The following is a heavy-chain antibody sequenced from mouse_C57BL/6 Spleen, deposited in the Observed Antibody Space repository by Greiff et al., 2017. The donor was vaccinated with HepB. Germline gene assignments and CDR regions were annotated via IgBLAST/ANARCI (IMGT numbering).Heavy chain of an antibody. V-gene: IGHV5-17*01. Sequence: EVKVEESGGGLVKPGGSLKLSCAASGFTFSDYGMHWVRQAPEKGLEWVAYISSGSSTIYYADTVKGRFTISRDNAKNTLFLQMTSLRSEDTAMYYCARDDYYGSSYGYFDYWGQGTTLTVSS. D-gene: IGHD1-1*01. J-gene: IGHJ2*01. CDR2: ISSGSSTI. CDR1: GFTFSDYG. CDR3: ARDDYYGSSYGYFDY.